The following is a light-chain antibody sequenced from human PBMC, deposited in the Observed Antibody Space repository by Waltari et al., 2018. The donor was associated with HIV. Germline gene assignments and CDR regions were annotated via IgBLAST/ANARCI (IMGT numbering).Light chain of an antibody. CDR2: EVT. CDR3: CSYAGSSTLV. Sequence: QSALTQPASMSGSPGQSITISCTGTSSDVGGYNLVSWYQQHPGKAPKLIIYEVTKRPSGVSNRFSASKSGNTASLTISGLQAEDEAHYHCCSYAGSSTLVFGGGTNVIVL. V-gene: IGLV2-23*02. CDR1: SSDVGGYNL. J-gene: IGLJ3*02.